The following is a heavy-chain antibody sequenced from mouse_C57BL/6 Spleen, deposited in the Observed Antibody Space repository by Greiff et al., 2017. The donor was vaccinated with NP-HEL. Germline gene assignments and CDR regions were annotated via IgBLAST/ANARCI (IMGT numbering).Heavy chain of an antibody. D-gene: IGHD2-4*01. J-gene: IGHJ4*01. V-gene: IGHV1-85*01. CDR2: IYPRDGST. Sequence: QVQLQQSGPELVKPGASVKLSCKASGYTFTSYDINWVKQRPGQGLEWIGWIYPRDGSTKYNEKFKGKATLTVDTSSSTAYMELHSLTSEDSAVYFCARAPPLYYDYGYYAMDYWGQGTSVTVSS. CDR3: ARAPPLYYDYGYYAMDY. CDR1: GYTFTSYD.